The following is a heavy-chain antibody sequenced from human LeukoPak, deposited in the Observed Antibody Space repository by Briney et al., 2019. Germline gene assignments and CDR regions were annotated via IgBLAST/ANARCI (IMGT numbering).Heavy chain of an antibody. D-gene: IGHD6-19*01. J-gene: IGHJ3*02. V-gene: IGHV3-33*01. CDR2: IWYDGSNK. CDR1: GFTLSSYG. CDR3: ARDWSGSGWGSRAFDI. Sequence: GGSLRLSCAASGFTLSSYGMHWVRQAPGKGLEWVAVIWYDGSNKYYADSVKGRFTISRDNSKNTLYLQMNSLRAEDTAVYYCARDWSGSGWGSRAFDIWGQGTMVTVSS.